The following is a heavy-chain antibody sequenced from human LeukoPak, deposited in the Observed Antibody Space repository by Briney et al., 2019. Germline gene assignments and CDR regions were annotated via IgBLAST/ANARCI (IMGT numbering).Heavy chain of an antibody. Sequence: ASVKVSCKASGYTFTSYGISWVRQAPGQGLEWMGWISAYNGNTNYAQKLQGRVTMTTDTSTSTAYMELRSLRSDDTAVYYCARSAAGSYYPYYFDYWGQGTLVTVSS. V-gene: IGHV1-18*01. CDR2: ISAYNGNT. J-gene: IGHJ4*02. D-gene: IGHD1-26*01. CDR1: GYTFTSYG. CDR3: ARSAAGSYYPYYFDY.